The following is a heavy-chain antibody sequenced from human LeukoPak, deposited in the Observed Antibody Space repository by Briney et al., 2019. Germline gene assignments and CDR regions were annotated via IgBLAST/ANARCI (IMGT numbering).Heavy chain of an antibody. CDR1: GYTLTELS. D-gene: IGHD2-2*01. J-gene: IGHJ4*02. Sequence: ASVKVSCKVSGYTLTELSMHWVRQAPGKGLEWMGGFDPEDGETIYAQKFQGRVTMTEDTSTDTAYMELSSLRSEDTAVYYCATDPYCSSTSCYTGGYWGQGTLVTVSS. V-gene: IGHV1-24*01. CDR2: FDPEDGET. CDR3: ATDPYCSSTSCYTGGY.